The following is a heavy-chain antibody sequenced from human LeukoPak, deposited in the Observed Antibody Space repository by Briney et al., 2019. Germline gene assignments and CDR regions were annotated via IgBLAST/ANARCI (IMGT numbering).Heavy chain of an antibody. CDR3: ARIPITVMRGVMADY. CDR2: NSGYNGNT. CDR1: GYGFTNYA. Sequence: ASVKVSCKASGYGFTNYAISWVRQAPGQGLEWMGWNSGYNGNTKYAQKLQGRVTMTTDISTSTAYMELRGLRSDDTAVYYFARIPITVMRGVMADYWGKGTLLTVSS. D-gene: IGHD3-10*01. V-gene: IGHV1-18*01. J-gene: IGHJ4*02.